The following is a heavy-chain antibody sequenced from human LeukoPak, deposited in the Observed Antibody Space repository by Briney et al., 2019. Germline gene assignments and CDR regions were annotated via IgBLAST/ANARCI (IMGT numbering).Heavy chain of an antibody. CDR3: AMGIFTPFGN. V-gene: IGHV3-74*01. Sequence: GGSLRLSCAASGFTFSSSMMHWVRQAPGKGLVWVSRIYGDGSSTTYADSVRGRFTTSKDNTKNTLYLQMNSLRSEDTAIYYCAMGIFTPFGNWGRGTLVTVSS. CDR2: IYGDGSST. CDR1: GFTFSSSM. D-gene: IGHD3-3*02. J-gene: IGHJ4*02.